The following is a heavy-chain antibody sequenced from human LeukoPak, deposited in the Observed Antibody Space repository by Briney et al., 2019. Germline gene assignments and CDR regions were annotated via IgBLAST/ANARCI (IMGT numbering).Heavy chain of an antibody. D-gene: IGHD6-19*01. V-gene: IGHV1-46*01. CDR1: GYTFTSYY. CDR2: INPSGGST. Sequence: GASVKVSCKASGYTFTSYYMHWVRQAPGQGLEWMGIINPSGGSTSYAQKFQGRVTMTRDMSTSTVYMELSSLRSADTAVYYCARGYSSGWVLDYWGQGTLVTVSS. J-gene: IGHJ4*02. CDR3: ARGYSSGWVLDY.